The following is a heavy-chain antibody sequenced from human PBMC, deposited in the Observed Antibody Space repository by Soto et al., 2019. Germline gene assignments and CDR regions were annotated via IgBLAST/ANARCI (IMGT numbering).Heavy chain of an antibody. Sequence: ASVKVSFKASGYTFTGYYMHWVRQAPGQGLEWMGWINPNSGGTNYAQKFQGRVTMTRDTSISTAYMELSRLRSDDTAVYYCARGDIVLMVYAIRRFGPWGQGTLVTVSS. CDR2: INPNSGGT. V-gene: IGHV1-2*02. D-gene: IGHD2-8*01. CDR3: ARGDIVLMVYAIRRFGP. CDR1: GYTFTGYY. J-gene: IGHJ5*02.